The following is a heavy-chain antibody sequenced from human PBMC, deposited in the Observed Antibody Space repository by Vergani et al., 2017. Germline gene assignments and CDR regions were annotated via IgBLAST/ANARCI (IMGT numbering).Heavy chain of an antibody. J-gene: IGHJ4*01. D-gene: IGHD4-23*01. CDR2: IFHTGGT. CDR3: ARGGYGGNSASLAY. Sequence: QVQLQESGPGLVKPPGTLSLTCVVSGGSISSSNWWSWVRQAPGKGLEWIGEIFHTGGTNYNPSLKSRVTMSVDKSKNQFALEVTSVTATDTAVYYFARGGYGGNSASLAYWGQGTLVTVSS. CDR1: GGSISSSNW. V-gene: IGHV4-4*03.